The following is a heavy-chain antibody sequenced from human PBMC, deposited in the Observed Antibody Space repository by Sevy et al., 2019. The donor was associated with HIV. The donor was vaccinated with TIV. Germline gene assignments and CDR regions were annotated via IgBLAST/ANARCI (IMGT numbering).Heavy chain of an antibody. J-gene: IGHJ6*02. V-gene: IGHV3-7*01. CDR3: AREGSYGDYMLSYYYGMDV. D-gene: IGHD4-17*01. CDR2: IYQDGSEK. CDR1: GFTFSSYN. Sequence: GGSLRLSCAASGFTFSSYNMNWVRQAPGKGLEWVASIYQDGSEKYYMDSVKGRFTVSRDNAKNSLFLQMNSLRVEDTAVYYCAREGSYGDYMLSYYYGMDVWGQGTTVTVSS.